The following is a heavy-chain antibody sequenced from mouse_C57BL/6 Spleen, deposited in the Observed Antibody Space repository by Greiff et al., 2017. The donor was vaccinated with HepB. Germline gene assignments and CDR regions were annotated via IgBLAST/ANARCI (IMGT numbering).Heavy chain of an antibody. Sequence: EVQLQQSGPELVKPGASVKISCKASGYSFTDYNMNWVKQSNGKSLEWIGVINTNYGTTSYNQKFKGKATLTVDLTSCTAYMQLNSLTSEDSAVYYCARSGSGYLAWFAYWGQGTLVTVSA. CDR1: GYSFTDYN. J-gene: IGHJ3*01. CDR2: INTNYGTT. D-gene: IGHD3-2*02. CDR3: ARSGSGYLAWFAY. V-gene: IGHV1-39*01.